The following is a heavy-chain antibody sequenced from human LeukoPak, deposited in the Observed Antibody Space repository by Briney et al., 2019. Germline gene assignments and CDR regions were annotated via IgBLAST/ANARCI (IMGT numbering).Heavy chain of an antibody. CDR2: INPSGGST. D-gene: IGHD2-8*01. J-gene: IGHJ6*02. Sequence: QSGAEVKKPGASVKVSCKASGYNFISYYMHWVRQAPGQGLEWMGIINPSGGSTSYAQKFQDRVTMTRDTSTSTVYMELSSLKSEDTAVYYCAREDVVLVDAVRYYYYGMDVWGQGTTVTVSS. CDR1: GYNFISYY. V-gene: IGHV1-46*01. CDR3: AREDVVLVDAVRYYYYGMDV.